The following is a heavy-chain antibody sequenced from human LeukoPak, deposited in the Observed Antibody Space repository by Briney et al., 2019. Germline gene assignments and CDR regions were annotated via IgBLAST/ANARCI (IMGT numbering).Heavy chain of an antibody. V-gene: IGHV1-2*02. CDR2: INPNSGGT. Sequence: ASVKVSCKASGYTFTGYYMHWVRQAPGQGLEWMGWINPNSGGTNYAQKFQGRVTMTRDTSISTAYMELSRLRSDDTAVYYCAEDHHDSSGFFDYWGQGTLVTVSS. CDR3: AEDHHDSSGFFDY. J-gene: IGHJ4*02. D-gene: IGHD3-22*01. CDR1: GYTFTGYY.